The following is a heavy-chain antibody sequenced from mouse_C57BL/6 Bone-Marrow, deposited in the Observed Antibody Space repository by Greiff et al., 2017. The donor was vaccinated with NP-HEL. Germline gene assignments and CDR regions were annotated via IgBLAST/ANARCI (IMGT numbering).Heavy chain of an antibody. CDR3: ARREKGYGGFAY. Sequence: QVQLQQSGAELAKPGASVKLSCKASGYTFTSYWMHWVKQRPGQGLEWIGYINPSSGYTKYNQKFKDQATLTADKSSSTAYMQLSSLTYEDSAVYYCARREKGYGGFAYWGQGTLVTVSA. V-gene: IGHV1-7*01. D-gene: IGHD2-2*01. CDR1: GYTFTSYW. J-gene: IGHJ3*01. CDR2: INPSSGYT.